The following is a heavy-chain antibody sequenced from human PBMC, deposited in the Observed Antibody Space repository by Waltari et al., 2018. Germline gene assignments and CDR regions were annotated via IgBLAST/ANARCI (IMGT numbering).Heavy chain of an antibody. CDR1: GFSFSNYD. CDR3: TSWRVVAGTGWFDS. J-gene: IGHJ5*01. V-gene: IGHV3-23*01. D-gene: IGHD2-15*01. CDR2: IRNSGGHT. Sequence: EVQLLESGGGLVQPGGSLRLSCAASGFSFSNYDMAWVRQAPGKGLDWVSGIRNSGGHTYYGDSVKGRFAISRDNSRNTLHLQMNGLRAEDTAIYYCTSWRVVAGTGWFDSWGQGTLVTVSS.